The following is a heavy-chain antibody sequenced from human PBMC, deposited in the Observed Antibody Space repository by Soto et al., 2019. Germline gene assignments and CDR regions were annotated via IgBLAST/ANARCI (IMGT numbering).Heavy chain of an antibody. V-gene: IGHV3-23*01. CDR1: GLTFSTYA. Sequence: EVHLLESGGDLVQPGGSLRLSCTASGLTFSTYAMSWVRQAPGKGLEWVSAIGGSGTGGRTYYADSVKGRFTISRDNSKNTMYLQMNSLRADDTAVYSCAKSPGGLDGYNTDYYGMDVWGQGTTVTVSS. CDR2: IGGSGTGGRT. D-gene: IGHD5-12*01. CDR3: AKSPGGLDGYNTDYYGMDV. J-gene: IGHJ6*02.